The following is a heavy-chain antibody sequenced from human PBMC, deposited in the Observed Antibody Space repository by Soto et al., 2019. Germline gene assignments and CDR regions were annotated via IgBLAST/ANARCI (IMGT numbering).Heavy chain of an antibody. V-gene: IGHV3-23*01. J-gene: IGHJ4*02. CDR2: ISGSGGST. D-gene: IGHD2-21*02. CDR1: GFTFSSYA. CDR3: AKTCGGDCSYFDY. Sequence: GGSLRLSCAASGFTFSSYAMSCVRQAPGKGLEWVSAISGSGGSTYYADSVKGRFTISRDNSKNTLYLQMNSLRAEDTAVYYCAKTCGGDCSYFDYWGQGTLVTVSS.